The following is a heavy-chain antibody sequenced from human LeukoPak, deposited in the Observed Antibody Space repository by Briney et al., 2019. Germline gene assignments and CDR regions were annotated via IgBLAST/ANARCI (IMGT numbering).Heavy chain of an antibody. Sequence: ASAKVSCKASGCTFTSYDINWVRQATGQGLEWMGWMNPNSGNTGYAQKFQGRVTMTRNTSISTAYMELSSLRSEDTAVYYCARAITMVRKYYFDYWGQGTLVTVSS. J-gene: IGHJ4*02. V-gene: IGHV1-8*01. CDR2: MNPNSGNT. CDR3: ARAITMVRKYYFDY. CDR1: GCTFTSYD. D-gene: IGHD3-10*01.